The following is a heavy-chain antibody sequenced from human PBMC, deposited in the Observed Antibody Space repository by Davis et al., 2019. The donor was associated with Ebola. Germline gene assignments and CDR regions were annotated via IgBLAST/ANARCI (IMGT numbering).Heavy chain of an antibody. J-gene: IGHJ6*02. CDR1: GFTFDDYA. Sequence: SLKISCAASGFTFDDYAMHWVRQAPGKGLEWVSGISWNSGSIGYADSVKGRFTISRDNSKNTLYLQMNSLRAEDTAVYYCARESGERGGGVDVWGQGTTVTVSS. D-gene: IGHD2-15*01. CDR3: ARESGERGGGVDV. CDR2: ISWNSGSI. V-gene: IGHV3-9*01.